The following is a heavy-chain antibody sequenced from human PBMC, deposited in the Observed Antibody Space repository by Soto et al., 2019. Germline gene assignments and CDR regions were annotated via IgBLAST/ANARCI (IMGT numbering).Heavy chain of an antibody. CDR1: GFTFSSYA. CDR2: ISGSGGST. J-gene: IGHJ6*02. V-gene: IGHV3-23*01. Sequence: GGSLRLSCAASGFTFSSYAMSWVRQAPGKGLEWVSAISGSGGSTYYADSVKGRFTISRDNSKNTLYLQMNSLRAEDTAVYYCAKDTEAYSSSDHYYGMDVWGQGTTVTVSS. CDR3: AKDTEAYSSSDHYYGMDV. D-gene: IGHD6-6*01.